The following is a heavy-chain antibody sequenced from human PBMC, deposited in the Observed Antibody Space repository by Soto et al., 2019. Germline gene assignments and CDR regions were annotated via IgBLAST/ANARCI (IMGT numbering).Heavy chain of an antibody. CDR3: AKSMGATTLRNWFDP. J-gene: IGHJ5*02. V-gene: IGHV3-23*01. D-gene: IGHD1-26*01. CDR2: ISGSGGST. Sequence: VRLSCAAPGFTFSSYAMSWVRQAPGKGLEWVSAISGSGGSTYYADSVKGRFTISRDNSKNTLYLQMNSLRAEDTAVYYCAKSMGATTLRNWFDPWRQGTLVTVSS. CDR1: GFTFSSYA.